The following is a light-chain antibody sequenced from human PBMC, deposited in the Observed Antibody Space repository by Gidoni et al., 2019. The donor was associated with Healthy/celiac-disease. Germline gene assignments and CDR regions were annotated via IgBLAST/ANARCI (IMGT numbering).Light chain of an antibody. CDR2: AAS. V-gene: IGKV1-39*01. Sequence: DIQTTQSLSSLSASVGDRVTITCRASQSISSYLNWYQQKPGKAPKLLIYAASSLQSGVPSRFSGSGSGTDFTLTISSLQPEDFATYYCQQGYSTPPITFGRGTRLEIK. J-gene: IGKJ5*01. CDR1: QSISSY. CDR3: QQGYSTPPIT.